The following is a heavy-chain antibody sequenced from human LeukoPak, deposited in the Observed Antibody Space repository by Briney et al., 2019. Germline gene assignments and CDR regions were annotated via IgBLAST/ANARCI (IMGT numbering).Heavy chain of an antibody. D-gene: IGHD3-22*01. CDR3: ARDLGVPNYDSNGSYFDY. V-gene: IGHV4-4*07. CDR2: IYTSGST. Sequence: PSETLSLTCTVSGGSISSYYWSWIRQPAGKGLEWIGRIYTSGSTNYNPSLKSRVTMSVDTSKNQFSLKLSSVTAADTAVYYCARDLGVPNYDSNGSYFDYWGQGTLVTVSS. J-gene: IGHJ4*02. CDR1: GGSISSYY.